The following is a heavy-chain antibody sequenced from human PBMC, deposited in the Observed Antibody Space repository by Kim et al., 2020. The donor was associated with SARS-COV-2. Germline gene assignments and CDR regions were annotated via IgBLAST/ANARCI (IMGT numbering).Heavy chain of an antibody. CDR1: GYTFTSYA. V-gene: IGHV1-3*01. CDR2: INAGNGNT. J-gene: IGHJ6*02. CDR3: ARAPPMVRGVILYYYYGMDV. Sequence: ASVKVSCKASGYTFTSYAMHWVRQAPGQRLEWMGWINAGNGNTKYSQKFQGRVTITRDTSASTAYMELSSLRFEDTAVYYCARAPPMVRGVILYYYYGMDVWGQGTTVTVSS. D-gene: IGHD3-10*01.